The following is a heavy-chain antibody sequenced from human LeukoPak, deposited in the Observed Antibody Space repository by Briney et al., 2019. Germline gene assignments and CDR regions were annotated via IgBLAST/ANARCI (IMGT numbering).Heavy chain of an antibody. V-gene: IGHV3-21*01. CDR3: ASDRGELDY. CDR2: ISSSSSYI. J-gene: IGHJ4*02. D-gene: IGHD1-26*01. CDR1: GFTFGSYS. Sequence: PGGSLRLSCAASGFTFGSYSMNWDRQAPGKGLEWVSSISSSSSYIYYADSVKGRFTISRDNAKNSLYLQMNSLRAEDTAVYYCASDRGELDYWGQGTLVTVSS.